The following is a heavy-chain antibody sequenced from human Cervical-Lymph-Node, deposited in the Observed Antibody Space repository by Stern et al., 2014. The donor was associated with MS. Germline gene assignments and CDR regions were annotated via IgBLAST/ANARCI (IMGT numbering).Heavy chain of an antibody. Sequence: QVQLVQSGAEVKKPGASVKVSCKASGYTFTSYGISWVRQAPGQGLEWMGLIIAFNGNTKYAQKLPGRVTMTTDTSTSTAYMELRSLRSDDTAVYYCARDAALFGRNPLDYWGQGTLLTVSS. CDR2: IIAFNGNT. V-gene: IGHV1-18*01. CDR1: GYTFTSYG. CDR3: ARDAALFGRNPLDY. J-gene: IGHJ4*02. D-gene: IGHD3/OR15-3a*01.